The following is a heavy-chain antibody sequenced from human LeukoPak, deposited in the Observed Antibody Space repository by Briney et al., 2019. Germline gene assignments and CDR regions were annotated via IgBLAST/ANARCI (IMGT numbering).Heavy chain of an antibody. Sequence: PGGSLRLSCAASGFTFRNYAMNWVRQAPGKGLEWVAVISYDGSNKYYADSVKGRFTISRDNSKNTLYLQMNSLRAEDTAVYYCARADSRFTVTTDYWGQGTLVTVSS. CDR2: ISYDGSNK. D-gene: IGHD4-17*01. CDR1: GFTFRNYA. CDR3: ARADSRFTVTTDY. J-gene: IGHJ4*02. V-gene: IGHV3-30*04.